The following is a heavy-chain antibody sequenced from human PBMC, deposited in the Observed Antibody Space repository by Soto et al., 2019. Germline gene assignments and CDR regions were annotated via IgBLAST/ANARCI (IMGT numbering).Heavy chain of an antibody. Sequence: PSETLSLTCAVYGGSFSGYYWSWIRQPPGKGLEWIGEINHSGSTNYNPSLKSRVTISVDTSKNQFSLKLSSVTAADTAVYYCARGLLWFGELLYDYWGQGTLVTVSS. J-gene: IGHJ4*02. D-gene: IGHD3-10*01. V-gene: IGHV4-34*01. CDR2: INHSGST. CDR3: ARGLLWFGELLYDY. CDR1: GGSFSGYY.